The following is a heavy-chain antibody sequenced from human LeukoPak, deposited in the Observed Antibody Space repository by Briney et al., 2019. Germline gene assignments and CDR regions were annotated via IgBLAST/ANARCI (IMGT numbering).Heavy chain of an antibody. Sequence: GGSLRLSCAASGFTFSSYGMHWVRQAPGQVLEWVAVISYAGSNKYYADSVKGRFTISRDNSKNTLYLQMNSLRAEDTAVYYCAKTKGEYSSSWTNYYYYYYGMDVWGQGTTVTVSS. J-gene: IGHJ6*02. CDR1: GFTFSSYG. CDR2: ISYAGSNK. D-gene: IGHD6-6*01. CDR3: AKTKGEYSSSWTNYYYYYYGMDV. V-gene: IGHV3-30*18.